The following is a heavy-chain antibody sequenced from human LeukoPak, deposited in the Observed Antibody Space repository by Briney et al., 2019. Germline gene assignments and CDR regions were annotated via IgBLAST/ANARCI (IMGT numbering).Heavy chain of an antibody. Sequence: SETLSLTCTVSGGSISSDSYYWGWIRQPPGKGLEWIETIYYSGSTYYNPSLKSRVTISVHTSKKQFSLKLSSVTAADTAVYYCARRWAIRGVMGRYFQHWGQGTLVTVSS. CDR3: ARRWAIRGVMGRYFQH. CDR2: IYYSGST. D-gene: IGHD3-10*01. J-gene: IGHJ1*01. CDR1: GGSISSDSYY. V-gene: IGHV4-39*01.